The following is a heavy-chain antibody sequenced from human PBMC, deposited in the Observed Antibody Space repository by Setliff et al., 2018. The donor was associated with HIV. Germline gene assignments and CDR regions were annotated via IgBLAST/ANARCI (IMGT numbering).Heavy chain of an antibody. V-gene: IGHV3-66*02. Sequence: GESLRLSCAASGFTVSSNYMNWVRQAPGKGLEWVSVIYSGGDTFYAGSVKGRFTLSRDNSKNTLYLQMNSLRGDDTAVYHCARCRGWYGACAFDIWGQGTMVTVSS. CDR2: IYSGGDT. CDR3: ARCRGWYGACAFDI. D-gene: IGHD6-19*01. J-gene: IGHJ3*02. CDR1: GFTVSSNY.